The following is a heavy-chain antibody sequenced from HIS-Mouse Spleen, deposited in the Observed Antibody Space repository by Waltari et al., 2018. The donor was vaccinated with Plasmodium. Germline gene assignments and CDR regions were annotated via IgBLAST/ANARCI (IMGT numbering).Heavy chain of an antibody. D-gene: IGHD3-3*01. V-gene: IGHV4-34*01. CDR1: GRSFSGSY. CDR3: ARAYYDFWSGYRFDY. Sequence: QVQLQQWGAGLLTPSEPLSLTCAVYGRSFSGSYWSWIRQPPGKGLEWIGEINHSGSTNYNPSLKSRVTISVDTSKNQFSLKLSSVTAADTAVYYCARAYYDFWSGYRFDYWGQGTLVTVSS. CDR2: INHSGST. J-gene: IGHJ4*02.